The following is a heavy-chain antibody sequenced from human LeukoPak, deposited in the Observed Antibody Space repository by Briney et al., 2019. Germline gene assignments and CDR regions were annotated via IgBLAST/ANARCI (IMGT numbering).Heavy chain of an antibody. CDR2: INHSGST. J-gene: IGHJ5*02. Sequence: SETLSLTCAVYGGSFSGYYWRWIRQPPGKGLEWIGEINHSGSTNYNPSLKSRVTISVDTSKNQFSLKLSSVTAADTAVYYCARGQKQWDWFDPWGQGTLVTVSS. CDR3: ARGQKQWDWFDP. CDR1: GGSFSGYY. D-gene: IGHD6-19*01. V-gene: IGHV4-34*01.